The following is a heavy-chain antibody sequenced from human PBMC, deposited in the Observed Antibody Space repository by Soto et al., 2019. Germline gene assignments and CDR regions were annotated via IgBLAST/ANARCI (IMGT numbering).Heavy chain of an antibody. CDR3: ARDSNVSYSNYVGFWMFDP. J-gene: IGHJ5*02. Sequence: QVQLVQSGGEVKKPGSSVKVSCKASGGTFSSYAISWVRQAPGQGLEWMGGIIPIFGTANYAQKFQGRVTITADKSTSTAYMELSSLRSEVTDVYYCARDSNVSYSNYVGFWMFDPWCQGTLVTVSS. CDR2: IIPIFGTA. V-gene: IGHV1-69*06. D-gene: IGHD4-4*01. CDR1: GGTFSSYA.